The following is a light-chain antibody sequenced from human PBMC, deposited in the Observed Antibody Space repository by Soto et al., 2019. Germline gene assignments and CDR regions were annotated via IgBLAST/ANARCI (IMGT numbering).Light chain of an antibody. Sequence: EIVLTQSPGTLSLSPGERATLSCRASQSVSSSYLAWYQQRPGQAPRLLIYDASSRATGIPDRFSGSGSGTDGTLTISRLEPEDFAVYYCQQYGSSPSTFGQGTKVEIK. CDR1: QSVSSSY. J-gene: IGKJ1*01. V-gene: IGKV3-20*01. CDR2: DAS. CDR3: QQYGSSPST.